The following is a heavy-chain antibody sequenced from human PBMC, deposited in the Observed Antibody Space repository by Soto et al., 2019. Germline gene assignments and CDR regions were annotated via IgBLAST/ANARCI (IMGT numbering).Heavy chain of an antibody. CDR2: IHYSGST. Sequence: KPSETLSLTCTVSGASISTDGHYWSWIRQHPGKDLEWIGYIHYSGSTYYNPSLKSRVVISVDTSQSQYFLSLYSVTAADTALYYCARDSRGYYFDYWGQGALVTSPQ. CDR1: GASISTDGHY. D-gene: IGHD3-10*01. V-gene: IGHV4-31*03. J-gene: IGHJ4*02. CDR3: ARDSRGYYFDY.